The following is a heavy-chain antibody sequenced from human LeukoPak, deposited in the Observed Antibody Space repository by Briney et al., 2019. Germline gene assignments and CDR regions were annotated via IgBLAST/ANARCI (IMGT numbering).Heavy chain of an antibody. D-gene: IGHD3-22*01. CDR1: GDSMSGYY. Sequence: PSETLSLTCSVSGDSMSGYYWSWIRQPPGKGLEWIGYMYYSGTTNYNPSLKSRVTMSVDTSRNQLSLKLSSVTAADTAVYYCARVTPDSSGYYGGPIHDAFDIWGQGTMVTVSS. CDR2: MYYSGTT. J-gene: IGHJ3*02. V-gene: IGHV4-59*12. CDR3: ARVTPDSSGYYGGPIHDAFDI.